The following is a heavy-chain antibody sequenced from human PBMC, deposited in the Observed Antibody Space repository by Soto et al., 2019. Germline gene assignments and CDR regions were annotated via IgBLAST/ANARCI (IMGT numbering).Heavy chain of an antibody. CDR1: GGSISSYY. D-gene: IGHD3-16*01. J-gene: IGHJ6*02. CDR3: ARRCGITGHEGFER. V-gene: IGHV4-59*01. CDR2: IYYSGST. Sequence: SETLSLTCTVAGGSISSYYWSWIRQPPGKGLEWIGYIYYSGSTNYNPSLKSRVTISVDTSKNQFSLKLSSVTAADTAVYYCARRCGITGHEGFERWGQQTTSTLSS.